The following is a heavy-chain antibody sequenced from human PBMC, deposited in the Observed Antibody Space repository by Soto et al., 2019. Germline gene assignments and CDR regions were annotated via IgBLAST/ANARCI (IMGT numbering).Heavy chain of an antibody. CDR1: GGSISSYY. V-gene: IGHV4-59*01. CDR3: ARVGSAVVVPAKYNWFDP. J-gene: IGHJ5*02. D-gene: IGHD2-2*01. CDR2: IYYSGST. Sequence: QVQLQESGPGLVKPSETLSLTCTVSGGSISSYYWSWIRQPPGKGLEWIGYIYYSGSTNYNPSLKSRVTISVDTSKKQFSLKLSSVTAADTAVYYCARVGSAVVVPAKYNWFDPWGQGTLVTVSS.